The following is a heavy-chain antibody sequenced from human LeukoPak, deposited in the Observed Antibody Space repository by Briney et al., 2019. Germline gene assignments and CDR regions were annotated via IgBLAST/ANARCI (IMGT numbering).Heavy chain of an antibody. CDR2: INTNTGNP. CDR3: GREQSGSYVHAFEP. CDR1: GYTFTNNA. Sequence: ASVKVSCKTSGYTFTNNAINWVRQAPGQGLEWMGWINTNTGNPSYAQAFFTGRYVFSLDTSASTAYLQINGLKADDTAVYYCGREQSGSYVHAFEPWGQGTLVTVSS. V-gene: IGHV7-4-1*02. J-gene: IGHJ5*02. D-gene: IGHD3-3*01.